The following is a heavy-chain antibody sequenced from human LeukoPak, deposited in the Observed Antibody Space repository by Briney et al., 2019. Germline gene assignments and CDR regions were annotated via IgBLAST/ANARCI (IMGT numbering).Heavy chain of an antibody. D-gene: IGHD3-10*01. V-gene: IGHV3-33*01. CDR3: ASGPYGSGSYYNGGLWY. J-gene: IGHJ4*02. CDR2: IWYDGSDK. Sequence: PGRSLRLSCAASGFTFSSYGMHWVRQAPGKGLEWVAVIWYDGSDKYYADSVKGRFTISRDNSKNTLYLQMNGLRAEDTAVYYCASGPYGSGSYYNGGLWYWGQGTLVTVSS. CDR1: GFTFSSYG.